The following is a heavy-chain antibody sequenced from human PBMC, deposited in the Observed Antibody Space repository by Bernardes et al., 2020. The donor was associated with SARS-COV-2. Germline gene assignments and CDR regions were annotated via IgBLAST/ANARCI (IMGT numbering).Heavy chain of an antibody. CDR3: ARPKLRSLEWLQYYYGMDV. CDR2: ISYDGSNK. CDR1: GFTFSNYA. J-gene: IGHJ6*02. Sequence: GGSLRLSCAASGFTFSNYAMHWVRQAPGKGLEWVAVISYDGSNKYYADFVRGRFTISRDNSKNTLYLQMNSLRTEDTAVYYCARPKLRSLEWLQYYYGMDVWGQGTTVTVSS. V-gene: IGHV3-30-3*01. D-gene: IGHD3-3*01.